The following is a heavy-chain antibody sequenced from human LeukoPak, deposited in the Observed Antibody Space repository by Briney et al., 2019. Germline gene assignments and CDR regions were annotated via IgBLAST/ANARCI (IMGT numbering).Heavy chain of an antibody. V-gene: IGHV3-53*01. D-gene: IGHD2-2*01. Sequence: PGGSLRLSCAASGFTVSSNYMSWVRQAPGKGLEWVSIIYTGGSTYYADSVKGRFTISRDNSKNTLYLQINSLRAEDTAVYYCAKGTTLEYCSSTSCPLDYWGQGTLVTVSS. CDR1: GFTVSSNY. J-gene: IGHJ4*02. CDR3: AKGTTLEYCSSTSCPLDY. CDR2: IYTGGST.